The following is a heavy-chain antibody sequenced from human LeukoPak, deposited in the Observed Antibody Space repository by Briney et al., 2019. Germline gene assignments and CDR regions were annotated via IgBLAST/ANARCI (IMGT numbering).Heavy chain of an antibody. V-gene: IGHV3-48*04. CDR2: ISSSSSTI. CDR3: ARDTPNLYDILTGSGRGAFDI. Sequence: GGSLRLSCAASGFTFSSYSMNWVRQAPGKGLEWVSYISSSSSTIYYADSVKGRFTISRDNAKNSLYLQMNSLRAEDTAVYYCARDTPNLYDILTGSGRGAFDIWGQGTMVTVSS. CDR1: GFTFSSYS. J-gene: IGHJ3*02. D-gene: IGHD3-9*01.